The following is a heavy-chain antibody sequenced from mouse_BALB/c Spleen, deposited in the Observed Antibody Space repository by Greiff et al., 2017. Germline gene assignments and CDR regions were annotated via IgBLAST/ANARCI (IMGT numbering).Heavy chain of an antibody. CDR3: ARVAMDY. CDR2: ISSGSSTI. Sequence: DVQLVESGGGLVQPGGSRKLSCAASGFTFSSFGMHWVRQAPEKGLEWVSYISSGSSTIYYADTVKGRFTISRDNPKNTLFLQMTSLRSEDTAMYYCARVAMDYWGQGTSVTVSS. J-gene: IGHJ4*01. V-gene: IGHV5-17*02. CDR1: GFTFSSFG.